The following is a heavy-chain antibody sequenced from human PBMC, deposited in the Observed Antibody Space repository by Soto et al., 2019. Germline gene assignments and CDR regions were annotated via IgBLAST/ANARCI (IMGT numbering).Heavy chain of an antibody. V-gene: IGHV3-23*01. D-gene: IGHD2-2*01. J-gene: IGHJ4*02. Sequence: CGSLILCCAASGFTFSSYARSWVRQAPGKGLEWVSAISGSGVSTYYADSVTGRLTISRDNSKNTLYLQMNSLRAEATAVYYCAKSRSPGVPALDYWGQGTVVTVSS. CDR1: GFTFSSYA. CDR2: ISGSGVST. CDR3: AKSRSPGVPALDY.